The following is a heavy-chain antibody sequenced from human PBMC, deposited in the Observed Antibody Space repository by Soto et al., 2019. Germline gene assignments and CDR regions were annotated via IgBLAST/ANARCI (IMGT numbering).Heavy chain of an antibody. V-gene: IGHV3-23*01. Sequence: EVQLLESGGGLVQPGGSLRLSCAASGFTFSSYAMSWVRQAPGKGLEWVSAISGSGGSTYYADSVKGRFTISRDNSKNTVYLQMNSLRAEDTAVYYCAKASFMITFGGTDYWGQGTLVTVSS. CDR3: AKASFMITFGGTDY. CDR2: ISGSGGST. CDR1: GFTFSSYA. D-gene: IGHD3-16*01. J-gene: IGHJ4*02.